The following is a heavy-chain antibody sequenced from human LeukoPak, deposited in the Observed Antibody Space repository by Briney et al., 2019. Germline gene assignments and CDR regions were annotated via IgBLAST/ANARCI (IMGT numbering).Heavy chain of an antibody. CDR3: ARLGSYFDY. Sequence: PSETLSLTCTVSGDSLTSYYWSWIRQPPGKGLQWIGYIYCSGTVNYNPSLKSRVTISVDTSKNQFSLNLSSVTAADTAVYYCARLGSYFDYWGQGTLLTVSS. CDR1: GDSLTSYY. V-gene: IGHV4-59*08. J-gene: IGHJ4*02. CDR2: IYCSGTV.